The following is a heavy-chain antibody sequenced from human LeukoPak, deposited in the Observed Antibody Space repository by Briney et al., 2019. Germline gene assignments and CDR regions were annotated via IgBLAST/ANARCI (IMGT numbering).Heavy chain of an antibody. D-gene: IGHD5-12*01. CDR2: ISYDGSNK. CDR3: AKATIVATVYYYYYMDV. V-gene: IGHV3-30*18. Sequence: GGSLRLSCAASGFTFSSYGMHWVRQAPGKGLEWVAVISYDGSNKYYADSVKGRFTISRDNSKNTLYLQMNSLRAEDTAVYYCAKATIVATVYYYYYMDVWGKGTTVTVSS. CDR1: GFTFSSYG. J-gene: IGHJ6*03.